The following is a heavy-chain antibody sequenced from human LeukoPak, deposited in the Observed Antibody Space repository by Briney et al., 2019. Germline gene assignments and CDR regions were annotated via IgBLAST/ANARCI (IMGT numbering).Heavy chain of an antibody. Sequence: SETLSLTCTVSGGSISSHYWSWIRQPPGKGLEWLGYLHYSGSTNYNPSFKSRVTISVDTSKSRFSLRLSSVTAADTAIYYCARHVESSSENYFDPWGQGTLVTVSS. CDR2: LHYSGST. D-gene: IGHD1-7*01. CDR1: GGSISSHY. CDR3: ARHVESSSENYFDP. V-gene: IGHV4-59*08. J-gene: IGHJ5*02.